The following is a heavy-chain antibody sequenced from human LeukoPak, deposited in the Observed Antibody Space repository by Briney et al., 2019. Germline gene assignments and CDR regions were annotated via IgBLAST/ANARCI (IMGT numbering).Heavy chain of an antibody. CDR2: IIPIFGTA. CDR1: GGTFSSYA. D-gene: IGHD4-17*01. CDR3: ARDSSGGDYGLAVYDAFDI. J-gene: IGHJ3*02. Sequence: ASVKVSCKASGGTFSSYAISWVRQAPGQGLEWMGGIIPIFGTANYAQKFQGRVTITTDESTSTAYVELSSLRSGDTAVYYCARDSSGGDYGLAVYDAFDIWGQGTMVTVSS. V-gene: IGHV1-69*05.